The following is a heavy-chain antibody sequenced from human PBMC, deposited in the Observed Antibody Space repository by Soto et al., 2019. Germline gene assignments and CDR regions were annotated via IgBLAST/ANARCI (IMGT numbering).Heavy chain of an antibody. V-gene: IGHV3-33*08. CDR1: GLTFSDYY. CDR2: IWYDGSNI. J-gene: IGHJ4*02. Sequence: GGSLRLSCAASGLTFSDYYMSWIRQAPGKGLEWVALIWYDGSNIYYADSVKGRFTISRDTSKNTLYLQMNSLRAEDTAVYYCARGSSDYSYYFDYWGQGTLVTVSS. CDR3: ARGSSDYSYYFDY. D-gene: IGHD3-16*01.